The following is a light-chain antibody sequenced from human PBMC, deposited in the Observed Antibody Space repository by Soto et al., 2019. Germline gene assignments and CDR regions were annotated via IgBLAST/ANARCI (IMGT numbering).Light chain of an antibody. J-gene: IGKJ1*01. CDR1: QSFIGW. CDR2: AAS. V-gene: IGKV1-39*01. Sequence: DIQMTQSPSTLSASVGDTVTVTCRASQSFIGWLAWYQQKPGEAPKLLIYAASSLQSGVPSRFSGSGSGTDFTLTISSLQPEDFATYYCQQSYSTTWTFGQGTKVDIK. CDR3: QQSYSTTWT.